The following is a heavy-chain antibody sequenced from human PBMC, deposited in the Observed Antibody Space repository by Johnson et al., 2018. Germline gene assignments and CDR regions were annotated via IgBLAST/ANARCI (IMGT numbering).Heavy chain of an antibody. D-gene: IGHD1-26*01. J-gene: IGHJ4*02. V-gene: IGHV3-30*04. CDR3: VAEVGAKNFDY. CDR2: ISYGGSWK. CDR1: GFDFNSHA. Sequence: QVQLVESGGGVVQPGGSLRLSCAASGFDFNSHAMHWVRQAPDKGLDWVAVISYGGSWKSYADSVKGRFTISRDSSRNTLDLQMSSLTAEDTAVYYWVAEVGAKNFDYWGQGTLVTVSS.